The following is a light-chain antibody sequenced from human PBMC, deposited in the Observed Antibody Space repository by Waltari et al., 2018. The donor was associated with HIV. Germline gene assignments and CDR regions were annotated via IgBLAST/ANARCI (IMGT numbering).Light chain of an antibody. CDR2: RNN. V-gene: IGLV1-47*01. CDR3: AAWDDSLSGVV. CDR1: SSNIGSKY. Sequence: QSVLTQPPSASGTPGQRVTISCSGSSSNIGSKYVYWYQQLPGTAPKLLIYRNNQRPSGVPDRLSGSKAGTSASLAISGLRSEEEADYYCAAWDDSLSGVVFGGGTKLTVL. J-gene: IGLJ2*01.